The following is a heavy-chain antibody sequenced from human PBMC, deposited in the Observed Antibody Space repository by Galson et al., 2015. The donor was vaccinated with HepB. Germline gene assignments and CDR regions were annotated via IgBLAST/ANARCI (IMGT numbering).Heavy chain of an antibody. CDR2: TYYRSKWYN. CDR3: ASGKRYCSSTGCYTQRYYMDV. D-gene: IGHD2-2*02. CDR1: GDSVSSNSAA. Sequence: CAISGDSVSSNSAAWNWIRQSPSRGLEWLGRTYYRSKWYNDYAVSVKSRITINPDTSKNQFSLQLNSVTPEDTAVYYCASGKRYCSSTGCYTQRYYMDVWGKGTTVTVSS. J-gene: IGHJ6*03. V-gene: IGHV6-1*01.